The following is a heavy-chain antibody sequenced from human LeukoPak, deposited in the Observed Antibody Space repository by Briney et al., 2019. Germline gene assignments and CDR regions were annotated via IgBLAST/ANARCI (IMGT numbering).Heavy chain of an antibody. CDR1: GGSISSSNW. Sequence: QSSGTLSLTCAVSGGSISSSNWWSWVRQPPGKGLEWIGEIYHSGSTNYNPSLKSRVTISVDKSKNQFSLKLSSVTAADTAVYYCARRSDIVVVPADEGALDIWGQGTMVTVSS. J-gene: IGHJ3*02. CDR3: ARRSDIVVVPADEGALDI. D-gene: IGHD2-2*01. CDR2: IYHSGST. V-gene: IGHV4-4*02.